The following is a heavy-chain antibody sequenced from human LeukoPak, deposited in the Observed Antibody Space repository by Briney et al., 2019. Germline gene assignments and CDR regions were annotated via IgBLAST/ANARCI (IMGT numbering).Heavy chain of an antibody. J-gene: IGHJ4*02. V-gene: IGHV1-18*01. CDR1: GYTFTSYG. CDR2: ISAYNGNT. Sequence: ASVKVSCKASGYTFTSYGISWVRQAPGQGLEWMGWISAYNGNTNYAQKLQGRVTMTTDTSTSTAYMELRSLRSGDTAVYYCARDRYYYDSSGYYYNYWGQGTLVTVSS. CDR3: ARDRYYYDSSGYYYNY. D-gene: IGHD3-22*01.